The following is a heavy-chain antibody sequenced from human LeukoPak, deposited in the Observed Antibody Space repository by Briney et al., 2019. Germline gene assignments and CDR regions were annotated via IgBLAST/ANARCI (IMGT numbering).Heavy chain of an antibody. V-gene: IGHV3-23*01. CDR2: ITDSGGST. CDR3: AKGESYDSSGYYYVY. D-gene: IGHD3-22*01. CDR1: GFTFTNYA. J-gene: IGHJ4*02. Sequence: GGSLRLSCAASGFTFTNYAMSWVRQAPGKGLEWVSTITDSGGSTYYADSVKGRFTISRDNSKNTLYLQMNSLRAEDRAVYYCAKGESYDSSGYYYVYWGQGTLVTVSS.